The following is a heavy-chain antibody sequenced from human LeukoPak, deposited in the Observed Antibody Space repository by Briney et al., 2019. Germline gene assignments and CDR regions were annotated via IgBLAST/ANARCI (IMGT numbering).Heavy chain of an antibody. CDR3: AKSPPGYSSNWLAGSYYFDS. J-gene: IGHJ4*02. CDR2: LSGSGGST. V-gene: IGHV3-23*01. Sequence: GGSLRLSCAASGFTFSSYAMSWVRQAPGKGLEWVSALSGSGGSTYYSDSVKGRFTISRDNSKNTLYLQMNSLRAEDTAVYYCAKSPPGYSSNWLAGSYYFDSWGQGTLVTVSS. CDR1: GFTFSSYA. D-gene: IGHD6-13*01.